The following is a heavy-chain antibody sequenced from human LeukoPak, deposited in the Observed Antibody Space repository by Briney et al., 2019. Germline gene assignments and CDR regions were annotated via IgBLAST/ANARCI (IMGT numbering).Heavy chain of an antibody. Sequence: GGSLRLSCAASGFTVSSNFMSWVRQAPGKGLECVSVIYSRGGTYYADSVQGRFTISRDASKNTLFLQMNSLRADDTAVYYCARTAKFDYYFNYWGQGTLVTVSS. CDR2: IYSRGGT. CDR3: ARTAKFDYYFNY. D-gene: IGHD2-21*01. J-gene: IGHJ4*02. CDR1: GFTVSSNF. V-gene: IGHV3-53*01.